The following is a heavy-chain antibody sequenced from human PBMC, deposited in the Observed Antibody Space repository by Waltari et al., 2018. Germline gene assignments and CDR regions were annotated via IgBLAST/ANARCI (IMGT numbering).Heavy chain of an antibody. V-gene: IGHV4-34*01. J-gene: IGHJ4*02. CDR3: ARGTTVTI. CDR1: GGSFSGYY. CDR2: INHSGST. Sequence: QVQLQQWGAGLLKPSETLSLTCAVYGGSFSGYYWSWIRQPPGKGLEWIGEINHSGSTNSNPALKSRVTISVDTSKNQFSLKLSSVTAADTAVYYCARGTTVTIWGQGTLVTVSS. D-gene: IGHD4-17*01.